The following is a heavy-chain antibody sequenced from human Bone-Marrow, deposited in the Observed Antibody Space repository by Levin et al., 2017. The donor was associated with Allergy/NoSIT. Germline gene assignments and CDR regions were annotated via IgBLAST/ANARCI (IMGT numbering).Heavy chain of an antibody. J-gene: IGHJ4*02. V-gene: IGHV4-59*13. CDR3: ARGRGGSPPYDY. D-gene: IGHD1-26*01. CDR1: GGSINNNY. Sequence: GSLRLSCSVSGGSINNNYWSWIRQPPGKGLEWIGFIYYTGITNYNPSLKSRIAFSVATSQNLFSLNLTSVTAADTAVYYCARGRGGSPPYDYWGQGILVTVSS. CDR2: IYYTGIT.